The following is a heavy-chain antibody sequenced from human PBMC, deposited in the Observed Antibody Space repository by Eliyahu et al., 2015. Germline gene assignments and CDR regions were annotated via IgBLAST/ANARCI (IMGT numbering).Heavy chain of an antibody. CDR1: GFIVTNNY. D-gene: IGHD2-15*01. V-gene: IGHV3-53*01. CDR2: XFGGGGT. Sequence: EVQLVESGGGLFQPGGSXSLSCAASGFIVTNNYMXWVRQAPGKGLEWVAVXFGGGGTYYRDSVKGRFTISRGNSENTLYLEMNSLRVEDTAVYYCEGWSQIDAFDIWGRGTLVAVSP. J-gene: IGHJ3*02. CDR3: EGWSQIDAFDI.